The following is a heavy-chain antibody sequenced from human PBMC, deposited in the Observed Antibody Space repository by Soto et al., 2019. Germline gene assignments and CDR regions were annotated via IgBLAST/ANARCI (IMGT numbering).Heavy chain of an antibody. V-gene: IGHV3-21*01. Sequence: GGSLRLSCAASGFTFSSYSMNWVRQAPGKGLEWVSSISSSSSYIYYADSVKGRFTISRDNAKNSLYLQMNSLRAEDTAVYYCASGLSKGLITPYRGQGTLVTVSS. CDR1: GFTFSSYS. J-gene: IGHJ4*02. CDR3: ASGLSKGLITPY. CDR2: ISSSSSYI. D-gene: IGHD3-16*01.